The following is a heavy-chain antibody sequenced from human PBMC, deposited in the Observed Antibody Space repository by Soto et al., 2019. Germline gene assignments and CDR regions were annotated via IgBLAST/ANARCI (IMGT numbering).Heavy chain of an antibody. Sequence: ASVKVSCKASGYTFTSYGISWVRQAPGQGLEWMGWISAYNGNTDYAQKLQGRVTMTTDTSTSTAYMELRSLRSDDTAVYYCARDFGYSSSGYSSLDYWGQGTLVTVSP. CDR1: GYTFTSYG. V-gene: IGHV1-18*01. D-gene: IGHD6-13*01. J-gene: IGHJ4*02. CDR2: ISAYNGNT. CDR3: ARDFGYSSSGYSSLDY.